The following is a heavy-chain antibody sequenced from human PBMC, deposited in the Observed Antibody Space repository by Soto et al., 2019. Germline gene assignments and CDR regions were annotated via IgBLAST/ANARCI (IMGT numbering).Heavy chain of an antibody. CDR3: ARYHCYGDGLGY. Sequence: QVQLQQWGAGLLKPSETLSLTCAVYGGSFSGYYWSWIRQPPGKGLEWIGEINHSGSTNYNPSLKSRVTRSVDTSKNQSSQKLSSVAAADTAAYYRARYHCYGDGLGYWGQGTLVTVSS. CDR1: GGSFSGYY. CDR2: INHSGST. D-gene: IGHD2-2*01. J-gene: IGHJ4*02. V-gene: IGHV4-34*01.